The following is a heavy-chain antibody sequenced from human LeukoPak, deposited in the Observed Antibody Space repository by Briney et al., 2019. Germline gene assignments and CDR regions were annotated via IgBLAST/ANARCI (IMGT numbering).Heavy chain of an antibody. CDR3: ARGRRDQFTMIVGGDWFDP. V-gene: IGHV1-69*06. D-gene: IGHD3-22*01. CDR1: GGTFSSYA. J-gene: IGHJ5*02. Sequence: ASVKVSCKASGGTFSSYAISWVRQAPGQGLEWMGGIIPIFGTANYAQKFQGRVTITADKSTSTAYMELSSLRSEDTAVYYCARGRRDQFTMIVGGDWFDPWGQGTLVTVSS. CDR2: IIPIFGTA.